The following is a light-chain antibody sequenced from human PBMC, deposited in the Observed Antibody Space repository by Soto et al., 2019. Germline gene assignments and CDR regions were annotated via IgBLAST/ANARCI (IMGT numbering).Light chain of an antibody. CDR3: SSYRSTNTVV. V-gene: IGLV2-14*01. CDR2: EVS. CDR1: GSDVGGYNY. Sequence: QSALTQPASVSGSFGQSITISCTGTGSDVGGYNYVSWYQQLPGKAPKVMIYEVSIRPSGVSTRFSGSKSGNTASLTISGLQAEDEAEYSCSSYRSTNTVVFGGGTKLTVL. J-gene: IGLJ3*02.